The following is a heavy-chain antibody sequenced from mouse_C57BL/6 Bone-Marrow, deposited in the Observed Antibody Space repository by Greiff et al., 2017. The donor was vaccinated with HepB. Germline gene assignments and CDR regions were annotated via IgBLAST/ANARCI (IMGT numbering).Heavy chain of an antibody. D-gene: IGHD1-1*01. V-gene: IGHV1-82*01. Sequence: VQRVESGPELVKPGASVKISCKASGYAFSSSWMNWVKQRPGKGLEWIGRIYPGDGDTNYNGKFKGKATLTADKSSSTAYMQLSSLTSEDSAVYFCARQPYYYGSSYNYFDYWGQGTTLTVSS. J-gene: IGHJ2*01. CDR1: GYAFSSSW. CDR2: IYPGDGDT. CDR3: ARQPYYYGSSYNYFDY.